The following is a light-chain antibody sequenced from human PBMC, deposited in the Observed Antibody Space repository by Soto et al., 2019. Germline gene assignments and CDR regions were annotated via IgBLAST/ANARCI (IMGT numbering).Light chain of an antibody. J-gene: IGKJ3*01. V-gene: IGKV1-39*01. CDR3: QQSYKTPLT. CDR1: QSISSY. CDR2: AAS. Sequence: DIQMTQSPSSLSASVGDRVTITCRASQSISSYLNWYQRKPGKAPKLLIYAASTLQSGVPSRFSGSESGTEFTLTISSLQPEDFGDYICQQSYKTPLTFGPGTKVEIK.